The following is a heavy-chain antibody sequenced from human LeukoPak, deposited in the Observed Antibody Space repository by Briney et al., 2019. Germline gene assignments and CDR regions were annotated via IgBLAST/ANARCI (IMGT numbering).Heavy chain of an antibody. CDR2: ISSDGSNE. CDR3: ATDRASKGEQWLGYLSF. Sequence: PGRSLRLSCTVSGFTFSIYAMNWVRQAPGKGLEGVTVISSDGSNEYYADPVKGRFTISRDNSKNTLYVQMNSLRTEDTAVYYCATDRASKGEQWLGYLSFWGQGTLVTVSS. J-gene: IGHJ4*02. CDR1: GFTFSIYA. D-gene: IGHD6-19*01. V-gene: IGHV3-30*03.